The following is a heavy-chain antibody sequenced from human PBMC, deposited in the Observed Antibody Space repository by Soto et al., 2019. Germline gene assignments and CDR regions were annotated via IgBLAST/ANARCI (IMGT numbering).Heavy chain of an antibody. D-gene: IGHD3-22*01. CDR2: IYYSGST. J-gene: IGHJ5*02. Sequence: PSETLSLTCTVSGGSISSSSYYWGWIRQPPGKGLEWIGSIYYSGSTYYHPSLKSRVTISVDTSKNQFSLKLSSVTAADTAVYYCARQGRYYDSKKGGWFDPWGQGTLVTVSS. V-gene: IGHV4-39*01. CDR3: ARQGRYYDSKKGGWFDP. CDR1: GGSISSSSYY.